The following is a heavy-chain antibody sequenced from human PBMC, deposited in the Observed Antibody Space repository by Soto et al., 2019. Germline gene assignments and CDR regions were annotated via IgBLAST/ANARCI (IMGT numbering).Heavy chain of an antibody. CDR3: ARGPPMYYDFWSGYYGNYYYYYMDV. D-gene: IGHD3-3*01. V-gene: IGHV1-8*01. CDR1: GYTFTSYD. CDR2: MNPNSGNT. Sequence: GASVKVSCKASGYTFTSYDINWVRQATGQGLERMGWMNPNSGNTGYAQKFQGRVTMTRNTSISTAYMELSSLRSEDTAVYYCARGPPMYYDFWSGYYGNYYYYYMDVWGKGTTVTVSS. J-gene: IGHJ6*03.